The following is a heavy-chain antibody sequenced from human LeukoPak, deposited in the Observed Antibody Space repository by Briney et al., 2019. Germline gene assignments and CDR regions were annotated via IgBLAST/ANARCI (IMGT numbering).Heavy chain of an antibody. Sequence: SETLSLTCAVYGGSFSGYYWSWTRQPPGKGLEWIGEINHSGSTNYNPSLKSRVTISVDTSKNQFSLKLSSVTAADTAVYYCARPLTGNWGQGTLVTVSS. CDR2: INHSGST. J-gene: IGHJ4*02. CDR1: GGSFSGYY. D-gene: IGHD1-1*01. V-gene: IGHV4-34*01. CDR3: ARPLTGN.